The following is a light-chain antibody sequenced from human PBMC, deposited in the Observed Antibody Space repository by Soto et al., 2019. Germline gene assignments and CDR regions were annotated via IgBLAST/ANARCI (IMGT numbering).Light chain of an antibody. CDR2: SNN. V-gene: IGLV1-44*01. CDR3: AAWDDSLNGYL. Sequence: QSVLAQSPSASGTPGQRVTISCSEGSSNIGGNTVNWYQQLPGTAPKLLIYSNNQRPSGVPDRFSGSKSGTSASLAISGLXSEDEADYYCAAWDDSLNGYLFGTGTKVTVL. J-gene: IGLJ1*01. CDR1: SSNIGGNT.